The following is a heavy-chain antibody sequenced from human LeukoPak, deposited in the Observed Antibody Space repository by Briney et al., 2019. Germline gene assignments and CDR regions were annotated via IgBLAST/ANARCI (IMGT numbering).Heavy chain of an antibody. CDR2: IYWDGDQ. CDR1: GFSLSTSGAG. V-gene: IGHV2-5*02. Sequence: SGPTLAKPTQTLTLTCTFSGFSLSTSGAGVGWIRQPPGKALEWLAVIYWDGDQRYSPPLESRRTITTDTSKNQVVLTMTNMDPVDTAAYFCAHSYDTAMGHYFDYWGQGTLVTVSS. J-gene: IGHJ4*02. D-gene: IGHD5-18*01. CDR3: AHSYDTAMGHYFDY.